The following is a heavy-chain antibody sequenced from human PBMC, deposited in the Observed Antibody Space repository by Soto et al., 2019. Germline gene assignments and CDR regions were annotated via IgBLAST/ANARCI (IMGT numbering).Heavy chain of an antibody. D-gene: IGHD4-17*01. CDR3: ARDRWMTTVTTRWFDP. CDR1: GFTFSSYG. Sequence: QVQLVESGGGVVQPGRSLRLSCAASGFTFSSYGMHWVRQAPGKGREWVAVIWYDGSNKYYADSVKGRFTISRDNSKNTLYLQMNSLRAEDTAVYYCARDRWMTTVTTRWFDPWGQGTLVTVSS. V-gene: IGHV3-33*01. J-gene: IGHJ5*02. CDR2: IWYDGSNK.